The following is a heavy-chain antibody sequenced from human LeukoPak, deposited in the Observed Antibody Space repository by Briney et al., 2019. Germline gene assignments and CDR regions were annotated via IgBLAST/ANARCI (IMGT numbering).Heavy chain of an antibody. CDR3: AQTGYCSSTSCYRLDV. CDR1: GVSITSGSAW. J-gene: IGHJ6*04. V-gene: IGHV4-61*02. D-gene: IGHD2-2*01. CDR2: LYPSGSM. Sequence: SETLSLTCSVSGVSITSGSAWWSWIRQPAGEGLEWIGRLYPSGSMDYNPSLKSRATVSIDTSKNQFSLKLSSVTAADTAVYYCAQTGYCSSTSCYRLDVWGKGTTVTVSS.